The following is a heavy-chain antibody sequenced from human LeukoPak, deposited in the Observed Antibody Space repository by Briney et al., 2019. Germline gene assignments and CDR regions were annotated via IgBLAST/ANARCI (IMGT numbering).Heavy chain of an antibody. CDR1: GYTCTSYG. Sequence: ASVKVSCKASGYTCTSYGISWVRQAPGQGLEWMGWISAYNGNTNYAQKLQGRVTMTTDTSTSTAYMELRSLRSDDTAVYYCARDRSSSWYGKNNWFDPWGQGTLVTVSS. CDR3: ARDRSSSWYGKNNWFDP. CDR2: ISAYNGNT. J-gene: IGHJ5*02. D-gene: IGHD6-13*01. V-gene: IGHV1-18*01.